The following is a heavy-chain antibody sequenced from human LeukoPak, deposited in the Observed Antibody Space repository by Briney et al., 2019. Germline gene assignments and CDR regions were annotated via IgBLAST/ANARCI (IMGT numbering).Heavy chain of an antibody. Sequence: GGSLRLSCAASGFTFSSYAMSWVRQAPGKGLEWVAVIWYDGGNKYEADSVKGRFTISRDNSKNTLYLQMNSLRAEDTAVYYCARDTTRDFYDSSGYYHGHLDYWGQGTLVSVSS. CDR2: IWYDGGNK. J-gene: IGHJ4*02. V-gene: IGHV3-33*08. CDR3: ARDTTRDFYDSSGYYHGHLDY. CDR1: GFTFSSYA. D-gene: IGHD3-22*01.